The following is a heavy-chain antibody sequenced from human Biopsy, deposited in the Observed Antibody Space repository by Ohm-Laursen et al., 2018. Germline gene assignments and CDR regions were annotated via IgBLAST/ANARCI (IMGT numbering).Heavy chain of an antibody. V-gene: IGHV4-59*01. CDR3: ARVGAGAPSIDYFDY. CDR2: IYYSGST. D-gene: IGHD1-26*01. J-gene: IGHJ4*02. CDR1: GGSIGSFF. Sequence: TLSLTCTVSGGSIGSFFWSWIRQSPGKGLEWIGYIYYSGSTNYNPSLRSRVTISVDRSKNQFSLELGSVTAADTAVYYFARVGAGAPSIDYFDYWGQGALVTVSS.